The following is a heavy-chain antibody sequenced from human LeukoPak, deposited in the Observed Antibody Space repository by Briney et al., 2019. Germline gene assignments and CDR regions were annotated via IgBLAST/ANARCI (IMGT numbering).Heavy chain of an antibody. CDR2: ISGSGGST. CDR3: AASSGYYVYYFDY. D-gene: IGHD3-16*01. V-gene: IGHV3-23*01. Sequence: GGSLRLSCAASGFTFSSYAMSWVRQAPGKGLEWVSAISGSGGSTYYADSVKGRFTISRDNSKNTLYLQMNSLRAEDTAVYYCAASSGYYVYYFDYWGQGTLDTVSS. J-gene: IGHJ4*02. CDR1: GFTFSSYA.